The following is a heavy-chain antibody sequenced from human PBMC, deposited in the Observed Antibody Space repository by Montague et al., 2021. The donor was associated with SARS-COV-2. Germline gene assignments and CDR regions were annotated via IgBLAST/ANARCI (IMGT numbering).Heavy chain of an antibody. J-gene: IGHJ5*02. Sequence: SETLSLTCTVSGGSVSSDNWWTWVRQPPGKGLEWIGEICHSGTTNYNPSLQSRVTISVDKSRNHLSLNLRSVTAADTAMYYCALPLGGARFDPWGQGILVTVSS. CDR2: ICHSGTT. CDR3: ALPLGGARFDP. D-gene: IGHD1-26*01. CDR1: GGSVSSDNW. V-gene: IGHV4-4*02.